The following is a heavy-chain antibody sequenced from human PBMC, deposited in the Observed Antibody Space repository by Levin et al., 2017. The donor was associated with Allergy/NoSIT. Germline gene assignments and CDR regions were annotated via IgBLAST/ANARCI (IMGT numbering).Heavy chain of an antibody. Sequence: GASVKVSCKASGYTFTSYDINWVRQATGQGLEWMGWMNPNSGNTGYAQKFQGRVTMTRNTSISTAYMELSSLRSEDTAVYYCARSLTRVSGRQVGYWGQGTLVTVSS. D-gene: IGHD7-27*01. V-gene: IGHV1-8*01. J-gene: IGHJ4*02. CDR1: GYTFTSYD. CDR2: MNPNSGNT. CDR3: ARSLTRVSGRQVGY.